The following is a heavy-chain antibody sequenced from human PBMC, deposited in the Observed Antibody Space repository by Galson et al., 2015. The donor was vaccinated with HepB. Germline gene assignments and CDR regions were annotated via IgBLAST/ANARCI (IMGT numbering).Heavy chain of an antibody. CDR2: ISGSTTYA. Sequence: SLRLSCAASGFTFSDYYMSWIRQAPGKGLEWLSYISGSTTYANYAGPMKGRFTISRDNAKNSLSLQMNSLRAEDTAVYYCARVADADFGDHSHFDSWGQGTLVTVSS. D-gene: IGHD4-17*01. CDR1: GFTFSDYY. J-gene: IGHJ4*02. CDR3: ARVADADFGDHSHFDS. V-gene: IGHV3-11*06.